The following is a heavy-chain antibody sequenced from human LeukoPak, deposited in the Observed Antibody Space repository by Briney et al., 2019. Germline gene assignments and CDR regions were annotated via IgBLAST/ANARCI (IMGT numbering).Heavy chain of an antibody. J-gene: IGHJ4*02. Sequence: PGGSLRLSCAASGFTFNSLAMSWVRQAPGKGLEWVSSISGSGANTYYADSVKGRFTISRDNSKNTLYLQMNSLRAEDTAVYYCARGFGITLVRGVTLYFDYWGQGALVTVSS. CDR2: ISGSGANT. D-gene: IGHD3-10*01. CDR1: GFTFNSLA. V-gene: IGHV3-23*01. CDR3: ARGFGITLVRGVTLYFDY.